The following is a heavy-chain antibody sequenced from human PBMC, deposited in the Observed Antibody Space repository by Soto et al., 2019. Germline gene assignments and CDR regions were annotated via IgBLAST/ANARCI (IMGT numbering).Heavy chain of an antibody. J-gene: IGHJ3*02. CDR3: ARRYGSVFDI. CDR1: GGSISSYY. D-gene: IGHD3-10*01. CDR2: IYYSGST. Sequence: QVQLQESGPGLVKPSETLSLTCTVSGGSISSYYWSWIRQPPGKGLEWIGYIYYSGSTNYDPSLKRRVTISVDTSKNQFSLNPSSVTAADTAVYYCARRYGSVFDIWGQGTMVTVSS. V-gene: IGHV4-59*08.